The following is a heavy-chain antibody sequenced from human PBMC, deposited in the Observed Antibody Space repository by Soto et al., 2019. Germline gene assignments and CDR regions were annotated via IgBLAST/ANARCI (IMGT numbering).Heavy chain of an antibody. CDR2: ILYAGDYE. D-gene: IGHD6-6*01. CDR1: GFNFRGYA. J-gene: IGHJ4*02. Sequence: QVQLVESGGGVVQPGESLRLSCAASGFNFRGYAMHWVRQAPGRGLEWVSVILYAGDYENYPDSVKGRFTISRDNSKNTLYLQMNSLRPDDTAVYFCAREPWGYSGSAKYFDYWGQGSLVTVS. V-gene: IGHV3-30-3*01. CDR3: AREPWGYSGSAKYFDY.